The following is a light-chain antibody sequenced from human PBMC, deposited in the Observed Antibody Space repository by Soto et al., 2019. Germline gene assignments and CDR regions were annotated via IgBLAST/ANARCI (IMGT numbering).Light chain of an antibody. V-gene: IGKV4-1*01. Sequence: DIVMTQSPDSLAVSLGERATINCKSSQRVLCSPNNQNYMAWYQQKPGQPPKLLIYWTSIRESGVPDRFSGSGSGTDFTLTINSLQPEDVAVYYCQQFYSTPRTFGQGTKLEIK. CDR2: WTS. CDR3: QQFYSTPRT. J-gene: IGKJ2*01. CDR1: QRVLCSPNNQNY.